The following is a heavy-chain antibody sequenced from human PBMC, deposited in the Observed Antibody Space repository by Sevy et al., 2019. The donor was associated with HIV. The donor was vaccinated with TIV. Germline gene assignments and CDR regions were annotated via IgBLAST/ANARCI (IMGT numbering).Heavy chain of an antibody. CDR3: ARSNPYYAFWSGYMTSGYFDF. CDR2: ISYSGNT. V-gene: IGHV4-39*01. Sequence: SETLSLTCIVSGDSISSSSYYWGWIRQPQGKGLEWIASISYSGNTYYNPSLKSRTTMSIDTSKNQFFLTLNSVTAPDAAGYYCARSNPYYAFWSGYMTSGYFDFWGPRTLVTVSS. J-gene: IGHJ4*02. D-gene: IGHD3-3*01. CDR1: GDSISSSSYY.